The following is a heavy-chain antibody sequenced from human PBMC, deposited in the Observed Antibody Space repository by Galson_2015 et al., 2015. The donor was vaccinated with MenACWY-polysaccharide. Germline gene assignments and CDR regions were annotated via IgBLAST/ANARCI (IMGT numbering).Heavy chain of an antibody. Sequence: QSGAEVKKPGESLRISCKVSGYRFAGYWIGWVRQMSGKGLEWMGIIYASDSETRYNPSFQGQVTITADRSTSTAYLHLGSLKASDTATYYCGRVYPGNYYAMDVWGQGTTVIVTS. CDR1: GYRFAGYW. D-gene: IGHD2-8*01. V-gene: IGHV5-51*01. CDR3: GRVYPGNYYAMDV. CDR2: IYASDSET. J-gene: IGHJ6*02.